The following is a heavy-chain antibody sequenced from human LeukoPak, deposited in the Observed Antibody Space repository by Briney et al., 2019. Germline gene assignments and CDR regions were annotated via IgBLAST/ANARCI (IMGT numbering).Heavy chain of an antibody. J-gene: IGHJ3*02. CDR3: ARDGGVGGGIFGVLGHDAFDI. D-gene: IGHD3-3*01. CDR2: IYSSGGT. Sequence: PSEALSVTCMVSVGSISNYYWNWLRQPARKGREWIGRIYSSGGTNYNPPLQSRVTMSVATTKNQFSLKLSSVTAADTAVYYCARDGGVGGGIFGVLGHDAFDIWGQGTRVTVSS. V-gene: IGHV4-4*07. CDR1: VGSISNYY.